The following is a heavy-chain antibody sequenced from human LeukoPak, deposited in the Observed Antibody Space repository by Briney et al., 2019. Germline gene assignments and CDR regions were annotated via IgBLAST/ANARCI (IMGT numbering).Heavy chain of an antibody. CDR3: AGHHPRNTVDF. D-gene: IGHD2/OR15-2a*01. Sequence: SETLSLTCTVSGGSISSYYWSWIRQPPGKGLEWIAYISDVGSINYNPSLKSRVTISLDTSKNQFSLKLSSVTAADTTVYYCAGHHPRNTVDFWGQGTLVTVSS. CDR2: ISDVGSI. CDR1: GGSISSYY. V-gene: IGHV4-59*08. J-gene: IGHJ4*02.